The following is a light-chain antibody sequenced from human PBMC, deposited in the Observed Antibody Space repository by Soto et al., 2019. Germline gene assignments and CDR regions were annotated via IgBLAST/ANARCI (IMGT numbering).Light chain of an antibody. CDR1: QSVTNY. V-gene: IGKV3-11*01. CDR2: DAS. CDR3: QQYGRSPT. J-gene: IGKJ1*01. Sequence: EIVLTPSPATLSFSPVERATLSCRASQSVTNYLNWYQQKPGQGPRLLIFDASNRATGTPPRFSGSGSGTDFTLTISRLEPEDSAVYYCQQYGRSPTCGQGNKGDIK.